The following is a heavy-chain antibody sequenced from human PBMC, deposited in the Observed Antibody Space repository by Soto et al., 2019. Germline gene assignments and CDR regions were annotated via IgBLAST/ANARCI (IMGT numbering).Heavy chain of an antibody. D-gene: IGHD2-2*01. Sequence: ASVKVSCKXSGYTFTSYYMHWVRQAPGQGLEWMGIINPSGGSTSYAQKFQGRVTMTRDTSTSTVYMELSSLRSEDTAVYYCARDSLVVVPAVSNWFDPWGQGTLVTVSS. J-gene: IGHJ5*02. CDR2: INPSGGST. CDR3: ARDSLVVVPAVSNWFDP. V-gene: IGHV1-46*01. CDR1: GYTFTSYY.